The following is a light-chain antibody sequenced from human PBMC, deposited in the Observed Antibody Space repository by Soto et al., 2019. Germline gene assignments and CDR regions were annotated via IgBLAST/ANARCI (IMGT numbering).Light chain of an antibody. J-gene: IGKJ1*01. CDR1: QSISTNY. CDR2: GAS. CDR3: QQDATSPGT. V-gene: IGKV3-20*01. Sequence: EIVLTQSPGTLSLSPGERATLSCRASQSISTNYLAWYQQKRGQAPRLLVYGASNRAAGIPDRFSGSGSGTDFTLTISGLEPEDFAVYFCQQDATSPGTFGQGTEVEIK.